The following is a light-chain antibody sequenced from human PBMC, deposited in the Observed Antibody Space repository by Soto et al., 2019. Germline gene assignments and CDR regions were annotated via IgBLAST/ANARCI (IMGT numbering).Light chain of an antibody. CDR3: CSYARGSTYV. Sequence: QSVLAQPASVSGSPGQSITISCTGTATDIDAYNYVSWYLQYPGKAPKLLIYGVSNRPSGASDRFSGSKSDNTASLTISGLQAEDEGDYYCCSYARGSTYVFGTGTKVT. CDR2: GVS. V-gene: IGLV2-14*01. J-gene: IGLJ1*01. CDR1: ATDIDAYNY.